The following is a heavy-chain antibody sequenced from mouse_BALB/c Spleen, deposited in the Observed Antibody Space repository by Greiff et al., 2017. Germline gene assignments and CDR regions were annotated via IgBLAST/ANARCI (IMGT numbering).Heavy chain of an antibody. CDR1: GDSITSGY. D-gene: IGHD1-1*01. CDR2: ISYSGST. Sequence: EVQVVESGPSLVKPSQTLSLTCSVTGDSITSGYWNWIRKFPGNKLEYMGYISYSGSTYYNPSLKSRISITRDTSKNQYYLQLNSVTTEDTATYYCARLTTVVAYWYFDVWGAGTTVTVSS. V-gene: IGHV3-8*02. CDR3: ARLTTVVAYWYFDV. J-gene: IGHJ1*01.